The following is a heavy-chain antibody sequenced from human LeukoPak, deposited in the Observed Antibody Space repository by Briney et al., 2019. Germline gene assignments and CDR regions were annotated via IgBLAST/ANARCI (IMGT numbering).Heavy chain of an antibody. CDR1: GGSFSGYY. Sequence: SETLSLTCAVYGGSFSGYYWSWIRQPPGKGLEWIGEINHSGSTNYNPSLKSRVTISVDTSKNQFSLKLSSVTAADTAVYYCAIHTYYDFWSGPERGGYAFDIWGQGTMVTVSS. CDR2: INHSGST. J-gene: IGHJ3*02. D-gene: IGHD3-3*01. CDR3: AIHTYYDFWSGPERGGYAFDI. V-gene: IGHV4-34*01.